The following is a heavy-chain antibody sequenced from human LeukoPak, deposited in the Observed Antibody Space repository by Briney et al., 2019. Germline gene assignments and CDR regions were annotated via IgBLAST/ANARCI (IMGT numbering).Heavy chain of an antibody. D-gene: IGHD5-12*01. CDR1: GFTFDDYA. CDR2: ISWNSGSI. Sequence: GRSLRLSCAASGFTFDDYAMPWVRQAPGKGLERVSGISWNSGSIGYADSVKGRFTISRDNAKNSLYLQMNSLRAEDTALYYCAKDIFGSGYYYFDYWGQGTLVTVSS. CDR3: AKDIFGSGYYYFDY. V-gene: IGHV3-9*01. J-gene: IGHJ4*02.